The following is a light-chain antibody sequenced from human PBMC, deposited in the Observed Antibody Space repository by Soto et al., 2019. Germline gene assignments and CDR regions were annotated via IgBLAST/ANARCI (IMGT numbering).Light chain of an antibody. J-gene: IGKJ3*01. CDR2: GAS. CDR3: QKYNSAPQT. Sequence: DIQMTQSPSSLSASVGDRVTITCRASQGISNYLAWYQQKPGKVPKLLMYGASTLRSGVPSRFSGSGSGTEFTLIISSLQPEDVATYYCQKYNSAPQTFGPGTKVDIK. V-gene: IGKV1-27*01. CDR1: QGISNY.